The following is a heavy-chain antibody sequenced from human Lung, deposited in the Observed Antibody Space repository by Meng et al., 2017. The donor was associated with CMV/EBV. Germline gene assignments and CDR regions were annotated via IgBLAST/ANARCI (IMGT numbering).Heavy chain of an antibody. Sequence: SCAASGFTFSNNWMSWVRQAPGKELEWVASIKKDGSEEYYVDSVKGRFTISRDNAKNSLYLQMNILRAEDTAVYYCARVGSSSGSYYYWGQGTXV. CDR3: ARVGSSSGSYYY. CDR1: GFTFSNNW. V-gene: IGHV3-7*01. CDR2: IKKDGSEE. J-gene: IGHJ4*02. D-gene: IGHD3-10*01.